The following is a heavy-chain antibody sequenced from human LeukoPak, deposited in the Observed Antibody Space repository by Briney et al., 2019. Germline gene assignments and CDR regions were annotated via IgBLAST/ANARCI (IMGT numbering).Heavy chain of an antibody. Sequence: PSETLSLTCTVSGGSISSSSYYWGWIRQPPGKGLEWIGSIYYSGSTYYNPSLKSRVTISVDTSKNQFSLKLSSVTAADTAVYYCARARRVWFGELLPYFDYWGQGTLVTVSS. CDR2: IYYSGST. CDR3: ARARRVWFGELLPYFDY. J-gene: IGHJ4*02. V-gene: IGHV4-39*07. D-gene: IGHD3-10*01. CDR1: GGSISSSSYY.